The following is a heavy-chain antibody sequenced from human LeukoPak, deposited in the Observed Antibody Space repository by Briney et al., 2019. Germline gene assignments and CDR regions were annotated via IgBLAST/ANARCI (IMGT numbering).Heavy chain of an antibody. CDR1: GGSFSGYY. Sequence: PSETLSLTCAVYGGSFSGYYWSWIRQPPGKGLEWIGEINHSGSTNYNPSLKSRVTISVDTSKNQFSLKLSSVTVADTAVYYCARLGYCSSTSCFEDWFDPWGQGTLVTVSS. D-gene: IGHD2-2*01. CDR2: INHSGST. J-gene: IGHJ5*02. V-gene: IGHV4-34*01. CDR3: ARLGYCSSTSCFEDWFDP.